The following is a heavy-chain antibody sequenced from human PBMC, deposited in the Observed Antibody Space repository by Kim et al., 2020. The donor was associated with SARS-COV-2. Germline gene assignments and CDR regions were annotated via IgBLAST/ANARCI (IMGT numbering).Heavy chain of an antibody. CDR3: ARDFRTNWGLKEDI. D-gene: IGHD7-27*01. Sequence: GGSLRLSCAASGFTFSSYWMSWVRQAPGKGLEWVANIKQDGSEKYYVDSVKGRFTISRDNAKNSLYLQMNSLRAEDTAVYYCARDFRTNWGLKEDIWGQGTMVTVSS. CDR2: IKQDGSEK. V-gene: IGHV3-7*01. J-gene: IGHJ3*02. CDR1: GFTFSSYW.